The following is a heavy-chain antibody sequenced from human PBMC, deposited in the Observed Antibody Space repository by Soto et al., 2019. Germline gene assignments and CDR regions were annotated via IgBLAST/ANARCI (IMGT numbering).Heavy chain of an antibody. CDR1: GLTVSSYA. Sequence: EVQLVESGGGLIQPGGSLRLSCAVSGLTVSSYAMSWVRQAPGEGLEWVSVIYASDSTHYADSVKGRFTISRDNSKNTLFLQMNSLRAEDTPVYYCAKGWMDVWGQGTTVTVS. V-gene: IGHV3-53*01. CDR2: IYASDST. J-gene: IGHJ6*02. CDR3: AKGWMDV.